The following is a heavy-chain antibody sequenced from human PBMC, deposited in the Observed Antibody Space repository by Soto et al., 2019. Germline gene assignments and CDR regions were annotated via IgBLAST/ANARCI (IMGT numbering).Heavy chain of an antibody. Sequence: PGWSLRLSCAGSGFTLSDHYIDWVRQAPGKGLEWVGRSSDKAQGYSQAYAASVKGRFTTSRDESKNSVYLQINSLKTEDTAVYYCTTDLRDGYRGLGALIAYWVKGT. V-gene: IGHV3-72*01. J-gene: IGHJ4*02. D-gene: IGHD3-16*01. CDR2: SSDKAQGYSQ. CDR1: GFTLSDHY. CDR3: TTDLRDGYRGLGALIAY.